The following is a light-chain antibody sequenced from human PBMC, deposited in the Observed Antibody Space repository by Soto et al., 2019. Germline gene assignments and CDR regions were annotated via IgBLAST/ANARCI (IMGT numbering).Light chain of an antibody. CDR3: QQLNSYPIT. J-gene: IGKJ5*01. CDR2: AAS. CDR1: QTMSGW. Sequence: DIQMSQSPSTLSGSVGDRVTITCRASQTMSGWLAWYQQKPGKAPKLLIYAASTLQSGVPSRFSGSGSGTEFTLTISSLQPEDFATYYCQQLNSYPITFGQGTRLEIK. V-gene: IGKV1-5*01.